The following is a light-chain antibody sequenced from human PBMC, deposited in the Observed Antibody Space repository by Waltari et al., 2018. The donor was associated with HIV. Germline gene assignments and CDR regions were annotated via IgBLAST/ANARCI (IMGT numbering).Light chain of an antibody. Sequence: DIQMTQSPSSLSASVGDRVPITCQASQDIGKYLNWFQQKPGRAPNVVIYDASNLEPGVPSRFSGFASGTHFTVTINNLQPEDAATYYCQQCESVPYAFGQGTRLEIK. CDR1: QDIGKY. CDR2: DAS. J-gene: IGKJ2*01. V-gene: IGKV1-33*01. CDR3: QQCESVPYA.